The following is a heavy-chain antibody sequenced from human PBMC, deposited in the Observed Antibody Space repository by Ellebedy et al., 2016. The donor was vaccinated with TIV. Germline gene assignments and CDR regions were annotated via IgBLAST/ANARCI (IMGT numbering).Heavy chain of an antibody. J-gene: IGHJ4*02. V-gene: IGHV1-46*04. Sequence: AASVKVSCKASGGTFSSYAISWVRQAPGQGLEWMGIINPSSGSTTYAQKLQGRLTITRDTSTSTVYMELSSLRSEDTAVYYCARARSSGWLHTPDYWGQGLLVTVSS. CDR1: GGTFSSYA. CDR2: INPSSGST. D-gene: IGHD6-19*01. CDR3: ARARSSGWLHTPDY.